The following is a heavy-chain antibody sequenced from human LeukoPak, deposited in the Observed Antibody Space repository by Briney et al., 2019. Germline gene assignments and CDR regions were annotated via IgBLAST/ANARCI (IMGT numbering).Heavy chain of an antibody. CDR2: IYHSGST. CDR1: GGSISSGGSS. CDR3: ARDSSSGGAFDI. J-gene: IGHJ3*02. D-gene: IGHD2-15*01. Sequence: PSQTLSLTCAVSGGSISSGGSSWSWIRQPPGKGLEWIGYIYHSGSTYYNPSLKSRVTISVDRSKNQFSLKLSSVTAADTAVYYCARDSSSGGAFDIWGQGTMVTVSS. V-gene: IGHV4-30-2*01.